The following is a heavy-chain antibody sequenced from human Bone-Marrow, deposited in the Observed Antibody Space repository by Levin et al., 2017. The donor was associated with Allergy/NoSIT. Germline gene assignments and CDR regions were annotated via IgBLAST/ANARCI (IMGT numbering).Heavy chain of an antibody. D-gene: IGHD1-1*01. CDR3: AKAPGYATGKGYFQH. V-gene: IGHV3-7*03. CDR2: IKQDGSEK. Sequence: PGGSLRLSCAASGFTFTSYWMHWVRQAPGKGLEWVANIKQDGSEKFSLASVKGRFTISRDNAKNSLYLQMNSLGAEDAALYYCAKAPGYATGKGYFQHWGQGTLVTLSS. CDR1: GFTFTSYW. J-gene: IGHJ1*01.